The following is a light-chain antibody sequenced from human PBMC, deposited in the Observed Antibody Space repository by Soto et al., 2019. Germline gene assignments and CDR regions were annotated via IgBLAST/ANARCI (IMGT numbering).Light chain of an antibody. V-gene: IGKV3-15*01. Sequence: EIVMTQSPATLSVSPGERATLSCRASQTISSNLAWYQQKPGQAPRLLIHGASTRATGVPARFSGSGSGTEFTITITSLQSEDFAGYYCQQYHNWPPQYTFGQGTKLQIK. CDR3: QQYHNWPPQYT. J-gene: IGKJ2*01. CDR1: QTISSN. CDR2: GAS.